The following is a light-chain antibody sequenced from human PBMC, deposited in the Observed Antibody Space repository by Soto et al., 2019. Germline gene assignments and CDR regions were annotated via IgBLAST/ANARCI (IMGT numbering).Light chain of an antibody. J-gene: IGKJ1*01. V-gene: IGKV3-20*01. CDR1: QSVRTK. CDR3: QQYGSSPPT. CDR2: GAS. Sequence: LVMTQSPATLSVSPWERVTLFCRASQSVRTKLAWHQQKPGQAPRLLIYGASSRATGIPARFSGSGSGTDFTLTISRLQPEDVAVYYCQQYGSSPPTFGQGTKVDIK.